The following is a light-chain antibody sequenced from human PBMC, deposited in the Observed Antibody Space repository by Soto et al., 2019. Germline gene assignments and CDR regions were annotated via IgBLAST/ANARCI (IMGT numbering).Light chain of an antibody. CDR2: GAS. CDR3: QQYGSSPLT. V-gene: IGKV3-20*01. CDR1: QSVSSSY. Sequence: ELVLTQSPGTLSLSPGARATLSCRASQSVSSSYLAWYQQKPGQAPRLLIYGASSRATGIPDRFSGSGSGTDFTLTISRLEPEDCAVYYRQQYGSSPLTFGGGTKVDIK. J-gene: IGKJ4*01.